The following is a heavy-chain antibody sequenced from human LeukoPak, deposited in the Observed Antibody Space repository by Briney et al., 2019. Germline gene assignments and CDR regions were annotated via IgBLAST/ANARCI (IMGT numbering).Heavy chain of an antibody. V-gene: IGHV3-53*01. D-gene: IGHD4-11*01. Sequence: GGSLRLSCVVSGFTVSTNFMSWVRQAPGERLEWVSVIYSGGSTYYADSVKGRFTISRDNSKNTLYLQMNSLRAEDTAVYYCARTRVDTTTFDYFDYWGQGTLVSVSS. CDR2: IYSGGST. J-gene: IGHJ4*02. CDR1: GFTVSTNF. CDR3: ARTRVDTTTFDYFDY.